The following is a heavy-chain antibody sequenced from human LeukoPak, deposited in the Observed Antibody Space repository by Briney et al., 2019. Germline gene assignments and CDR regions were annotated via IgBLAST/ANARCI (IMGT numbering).Heavy chain of an antibody. CDR3: ARDPMTTVGY. CDR1: GGSVSSGSYY. V-gene: IGHV4-61*01. J-gene: IGHJ4*02. Sequence: SETLSLTCTVSGGSVSSGSYYWSWIRQPPGKGLEWIGYIYYSGSINYNPSLKSRVTISVDTSKNQFSLKLSSVTAADTAVYYCARDPMTTVGYWGQGTLVTVSS. D-gene: IGHD4-11*01. CDR2: IYYSGSI.